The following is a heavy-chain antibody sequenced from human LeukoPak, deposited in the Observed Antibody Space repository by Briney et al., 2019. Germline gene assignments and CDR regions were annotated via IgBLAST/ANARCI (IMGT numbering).Heavy chain of an antibody. CDR2: IYYSGST. D-gene: IGHD3-3*01. CDR3: ARLYYDFWSGYNWFDP. CDR1: GGSVSSGSYY. Sequence: SETLSLTCTASGGSVSSGSYYWSWIRQPPGKGLEWIGYIYYSGSTNYNPSLKSRVTISVDTSKNQFSLKLSSVTAADTAVYYCARLYYDFWSGYNWFDPWGQGTLVTVSS. V-gene: IGHV4-61*01. J-gene: IGHJ5*02.